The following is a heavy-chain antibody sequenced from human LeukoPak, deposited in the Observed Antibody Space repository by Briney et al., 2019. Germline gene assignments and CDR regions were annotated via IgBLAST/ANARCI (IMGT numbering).Heavy chain of an antibody. CDR2: ISASGTLT. CDR1: GFSFSSYE. D-gene: IGHD6-25*01. CDR3: ARDGTPSYSSGWVYMDV. V-gene: IGHV3-48*03. J-gene: IGHJ6*04. Sequence: SGGSLRLSCAASGFSFSSYEMNWVRQAPGKGLEWISYISASGTLTHYADSVEGRFTISRDNAKNSLYLQMISLRGEDTAVYYCARDGTPSYSSGWVYMDVWGKGTTVTIPS.